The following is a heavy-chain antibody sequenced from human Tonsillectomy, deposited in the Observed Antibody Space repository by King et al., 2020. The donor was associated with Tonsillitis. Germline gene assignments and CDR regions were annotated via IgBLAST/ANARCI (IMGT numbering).Heavy chain of an antibody. V-gene: IGHV3-30-3*01. CDR2: ISYDGSNK. CDR3: ARERTSYCSYSIHYYFYVLDV. CDR1: GFTFSSYA. J-gene: IGHJ6*02. Sequence: QLVQSGGGVVQPGRSLRLSCAASGFTFSSYAMHWVRQAPGKGLEWVALISYDGSNKHYADSVKGRFTISRDNSKNTLYLQMNSLRAEDTAVYYCARERTSYCSYSIHYYFYVLDVCGQGTTFTVSS. D-gene: IGHD3-22*01.